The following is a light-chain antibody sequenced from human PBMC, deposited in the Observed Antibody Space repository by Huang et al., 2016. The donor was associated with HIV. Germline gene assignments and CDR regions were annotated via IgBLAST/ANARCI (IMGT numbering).Light chain of an antibody. J-gene: IGKJ1*01. CDR3: QQYNAYPWT. Sequence: DIQITQSPSTLSASIGDRVTITWRASLTITWWLAWYQQKPGKAPKVLIYKAASVESGVPSRFLGSGSGTEFTLTISSLQPDDFATYYCQQYNAYPWTFGQGTKVEI. V-gene: IGKV1-5*03. CDR1: LTITWW. CDR2: KAA.